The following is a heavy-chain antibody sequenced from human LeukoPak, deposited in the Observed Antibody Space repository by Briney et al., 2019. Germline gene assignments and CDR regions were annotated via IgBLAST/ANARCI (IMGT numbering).Heavy chain of an antibody. J-gene: IGHJ3*02. V-gene: IGHV1-18*01. D-gene: IGHD3-22*01. CDR1: GGTLSSYA. Sequence: ASVKVSCKASGGTLSSYAISWVRQAPGQGLEWMGWISGYNGNTNYAQKLQGRVTMTTDTSTSTAYMELRSLKSDDTAVYYCASLKNYYDSSGYLVTDAFDIWGQGTMVTVSS. CDR2: ISGYNGNT. CDR3: ASLKNYYDSSGYLVTDAFDI.